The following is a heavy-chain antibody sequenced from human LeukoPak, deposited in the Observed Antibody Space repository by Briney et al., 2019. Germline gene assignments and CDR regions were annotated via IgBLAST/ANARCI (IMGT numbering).Heavy chain of an antibody. V-gene: IGHV3-9*01. Sequence: GGSLRLSCAASGFTFDDYAMHWVRHAPGKGLEWVSGISWNSGSIGYADSVKGRFTISRDNAKNSLYLQMNSLRAEDTALYYCAKERNYYDSSGGFDYWGQGTLVTVSS. J-gene: IGHJ4*02. D-gene: IGHD3-22*01. CDR3: AKERNYYDSSGGFDY. CDR2: ISWNSGSI. CDR1: GFTFDDYA.